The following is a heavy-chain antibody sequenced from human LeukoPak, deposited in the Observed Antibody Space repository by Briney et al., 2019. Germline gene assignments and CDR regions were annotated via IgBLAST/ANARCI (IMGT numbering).Heavy chain of an antibody. CDR3: ARVLSGSYYPLDAFDI. V-gene: IGHV1-2*02. Sequence: ASVKVSCKASGYTFTGYYMHWVRQAPGQGLEWMGWINPNSGGTNYAQKFQGRVTMTRDTSISTAYTELSRLRSDDTAVYYCARVLSGSYYPLDAFDIWGQGTMVTVSS. D-gene: IGHD1-26*01. J-gene: IGHJ3*02. CDR2: INPNSGGT. CDR1: GYTFTGYY.